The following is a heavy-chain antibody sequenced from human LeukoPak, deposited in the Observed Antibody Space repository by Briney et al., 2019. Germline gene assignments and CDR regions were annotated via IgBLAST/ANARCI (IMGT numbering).Heavy chain of an antibody. J-gene: IGHJ4*02. CDR2: IYTSGST. Sequence: SETLSLTRTVSGGSISSYYWSWIRQPAGKGLEWIGRIYTSGSTNYNPSLKSRVTMSVDTSKNQFSLKLSSVTAADTAVYYCARERYSSSCPDCWGQGTLVTVSS. CDR3: ARERYSSSCPDC. CDR1: GGSISSYY. D-gene: IGHD6-13*01. V-gene: IGHV4-4*07.